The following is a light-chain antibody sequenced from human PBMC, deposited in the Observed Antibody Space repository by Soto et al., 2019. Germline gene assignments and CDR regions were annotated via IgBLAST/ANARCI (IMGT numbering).Light chain of an antibody. J-gene: IGLJ1*01. CDR1: SSDVGGYNY. Sequence: QSVLTKPASVTGSPLQSITISCTGTSSDVGGYNYVSWYQQHPGKVPKLMIYDVSNRPSGVSNRFSGSKSGNTASLTISGLQAEDEADYYCSSYTSSSTYVFGIGTKVTVL. CDR2: DVS. V-gene: IGLV2-14*03. CDR3: SSYTSSSTYV.